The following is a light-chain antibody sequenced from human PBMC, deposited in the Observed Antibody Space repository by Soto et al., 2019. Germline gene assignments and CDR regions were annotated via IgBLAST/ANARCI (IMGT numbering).Light chain of an antibody. CDR3: QQLNSYPIT. CDR2: AAS. J-gene: IGKJ5*01. V-gene: IGKV1-12*01. Sequence: IQMTQSPSSVSAWVGDIVTMTCRASQGVGGWLAWYQQKPGKAPKLLIYAASTLQSGVPSRFSGSGSGTEFTLTISRLQPEDFATYYCQQLNSYPITFGQGTRLEIK. CDR1: QGVGGW.